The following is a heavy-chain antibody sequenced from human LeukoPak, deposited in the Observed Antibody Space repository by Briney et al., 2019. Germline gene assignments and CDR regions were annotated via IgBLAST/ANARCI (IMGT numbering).Heavy chain of an antibody. CDR2: IYYSGRT. CDR1: GGSISSSGYY. CDR3: ARHDFRTGYLYYFDF. J-gene: IGHJ4*02. Sequence: PSETLSLTCTVSGGSISSSGYYWGWLRQPPGKGLEWIVSIYYSGRTYYSPSLKSRVTISVDTTKNQFSLKLSSVTAADTAVYYCARHDFRTGYLYYFDFWGQGTLVTVSS. V-gene: IGHV4-39*01. D-gene: IGHD3/OR15-3a*01.